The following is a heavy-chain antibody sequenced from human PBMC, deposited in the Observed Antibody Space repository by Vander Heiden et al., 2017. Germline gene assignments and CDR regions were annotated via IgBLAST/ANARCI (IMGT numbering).Heavy chain of an antibody. CDR3: AKDIRDVSGYFDQ. CDR2: ISYDGNNK. D-gene: IGHD3-3*01. CDR1: GFTFSSYA. V-gene: IGHV3-30*18. J-gene: IGHJ4*02. Sequence: QVQLVESGGGVVQPGRSLTLPCAVSGFTFSSYAMHWVRQAPGKGLQWVAAISYDGNNKYYVESVRGRFTISRDNSKNTLFLQMNSLRAEDTAVYYCAKDIRDVSGYFDQWGQGALVTVSS.